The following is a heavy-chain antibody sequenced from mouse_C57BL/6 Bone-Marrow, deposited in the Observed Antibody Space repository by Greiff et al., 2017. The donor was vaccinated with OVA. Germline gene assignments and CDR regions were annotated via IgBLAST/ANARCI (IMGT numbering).Heavy chain of an antibody. V-gene: IGHV1-76*01. J-gene: IGHJ2*01. CDR2: IYPGSGNI. Sequence: QVQLQQSGAELVRPGASVKLSCKASGYTFTDYYINWVKQRPGQGLEWIARIYPGSGNIYYNETFKGKSTLTAEKSSSTAYMQLSSLTSENSTVYFCARGSNDGYFDYWGKGTTLTVSS. CDR3: ARGSNDGYFDY. D-gene: IGHD2-12*01. CDR1: GYTFTDYY.